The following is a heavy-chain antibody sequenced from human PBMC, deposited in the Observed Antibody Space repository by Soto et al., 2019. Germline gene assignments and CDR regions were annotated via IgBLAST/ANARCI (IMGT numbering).Heavy chain of an antibody. CDR1: GYTFTGYY. D-gene: IGHD3-16*01. Sequence: SVKVSCKASGYTFTGYYMHWVRQAPGQGLEWMGWINPNSGGTNYAQKFQGRVTMTRDTSISTAYMVLSRLRSDDTAVYYCARWGMGGHYYGMDVWGQGTTVTVS. V-gene: IGHV1-2*02. CDR2: INPNSGGT. CDR3: ARWGMGGHYYGMDV. J-gene: IGHJ6*02.